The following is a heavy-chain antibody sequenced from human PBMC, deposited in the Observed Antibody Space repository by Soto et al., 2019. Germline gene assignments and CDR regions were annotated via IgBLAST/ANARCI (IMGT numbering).Heavy chain of an antibody. CDR2: INAGNGNT. V-gene: IGHV1-3*01. D-gene: IGHD6-19*01. CDR3: ARDRSGWPNWFDP. J-gene: IGHJ5*02. CDR1: GYTFTSYA. Sequence: ASVKVSCKASGYTFTSYAMHWVRQAPGQRLEWMGWINAGNGNTKYSQKFQGRVTITRDTSASTAYMELSSLRSEDTAVYYCARDRSGWPNWFDPWGQGTLVTVAS.